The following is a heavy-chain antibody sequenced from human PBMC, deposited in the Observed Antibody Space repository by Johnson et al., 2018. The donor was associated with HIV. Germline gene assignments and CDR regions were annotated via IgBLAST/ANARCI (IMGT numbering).Heavy chain of an antibody. D-gene: IGHD3-22*01. CDR3: ARDRAIVVAYDAFDI. CDR2: ISFDGSNK. Sequence: QVQLVESGGGVVQPGGSLRLSCAASRFTFSSYGMHWVRQAPGKGLEWVAVISFDGSNKYYAESVKGRFTISRDNSKNTLYLQMNSLRPEDTAVYYCARDRAIVVAYDAFDIWGQGTMVTVSS. CDR1: RFTFSSYG. V-gene: IGHV3-30*03. J-gene: IGHJ3*02.